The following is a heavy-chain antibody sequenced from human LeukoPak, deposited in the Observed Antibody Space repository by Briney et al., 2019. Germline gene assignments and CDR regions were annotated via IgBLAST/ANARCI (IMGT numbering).Heavy chain of an antibody. CDR3: ARGEYYYDSSGYYYY. CDR1: GGSISSGDYY. Sequence: PSETPSLTCTVSGGSISSGDYYWSWIRQPPGKGLEWIGYIYYSGSTYYNPSLKSRVTISVDTSKNQFSLKLSSVTAADTAVYYCARGEYYYDSSGYYYYWGQGTLVTVSS. CDR2: IYYSGST. J-gene: IGHJ4*02. D-gene: IGHD3-22*01. V-gene: IGHV4-30-4*01.